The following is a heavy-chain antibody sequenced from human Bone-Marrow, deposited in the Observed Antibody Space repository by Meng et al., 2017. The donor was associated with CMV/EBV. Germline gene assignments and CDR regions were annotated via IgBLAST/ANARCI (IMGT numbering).Heavy chain of an antibody. D-gene: IGHD3-16*01. Sequence: GGSLRLSCTTSGFTFADYAMHWVRQAPGKGLEWVSGINWNSGRMAFADSLEGRFTISRDNAKSSLNLQMNNLRTEDTALYYCVKDSQRLGTYSFDYWGQG. CDR2: INWNSGRM. CDR1: GFTFADYA. CDR3: VKDSQRLGTYSFDY. J-gene: IGHJ4*02. V-gene: IGHV3-9*01.